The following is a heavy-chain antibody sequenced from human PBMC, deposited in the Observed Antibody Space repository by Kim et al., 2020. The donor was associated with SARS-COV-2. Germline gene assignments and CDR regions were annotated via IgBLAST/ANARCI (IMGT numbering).Heavy chain of an antibody. CDR1: GFTFSSYG. D-gene: IGHD6-19*01. CDR3: ARWGYQWLAD. Sequence: GGSLRLSCAASGFTFSSYGFHWVRQAPGKGLQWVAFISHDGSNKNYGESVKGRFCVSRDNPKNTLYLQMDSLRIEDTAVYYCARWGYQWLADWGQGTLVTVSS. V-gene: IGHV3-30*03. CDR2: ISHDGSNK. J-gene: IGHJ4*02.